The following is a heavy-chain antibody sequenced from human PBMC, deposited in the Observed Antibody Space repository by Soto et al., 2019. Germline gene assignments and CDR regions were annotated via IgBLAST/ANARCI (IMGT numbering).Heavy chain of an antibody. CDR3: AFLDTSLDFDF. V-gene: IGHV5-10-1*01. D-gene: IGHD3-3*02. CDR1: GYRFTSYW. Sequence: GESLKISCKGSGYRFTSYWISWVRQMPGKGLEWMGRIDPSNSYTHYSPSFHGHVTISADNSISTAYLQWSNLSASDTAIYYCAFLDTSLDFDFWGQGTLVTVSS. J-gene: IGHJ4*02. CDR2: IDPSNSYT.